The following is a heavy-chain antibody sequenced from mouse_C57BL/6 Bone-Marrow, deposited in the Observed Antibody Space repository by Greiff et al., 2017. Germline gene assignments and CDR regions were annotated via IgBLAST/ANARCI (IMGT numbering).Heavy chain of an antibody. V-gene: IGHV1-55*01. Sequence: QVQLQQSGAELVKPGASVKMSCKASGYTFTSYWITWVKQRPGQGLEWIGDIYPGSGSTNYNEKFKSKATLTVDTSSSTAYMQHSSLTSEDSAVYYCARGSYSNLRDDWGQGTSVTVSS. CDR2: IYPGSGST. D-gene: IGHD2-5*01. CDR1: GYTFTSYW. CDR3: ARGSYSNLRDD. J-gene: IGHJ4*01.